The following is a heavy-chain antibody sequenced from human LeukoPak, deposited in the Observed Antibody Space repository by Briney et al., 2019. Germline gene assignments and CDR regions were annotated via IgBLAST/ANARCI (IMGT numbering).Heavy chain of an antibody. CDR3: ARLAYYGSASYPLLWSWFDP. CDR2: IYYTGST. CDR1: GGSISTISSSTYY. V-gene: IGHV4-39*01. Sequence: SETLSLTCTVSGGSISTISSSTYYWGWIRQPPGKGLEWIGSIYYTGSTYYNPSLKSRVTISVDTSKDQFSLKLTSVTAADTAVYYCARLAYYGSASYPLLWSWFDPWGQGTLVTVSS. J-gene: IGHJ5*02. D-gene: IGHD3-10*01.